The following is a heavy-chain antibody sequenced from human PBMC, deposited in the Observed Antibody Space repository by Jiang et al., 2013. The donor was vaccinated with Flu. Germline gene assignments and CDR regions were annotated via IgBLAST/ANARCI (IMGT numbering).Heavy chain of an antibody. V-gene: IGHV3-21*01. CDR3: ARDLLIWDVVVPHDY. J-gene: IGHJ4*02. Sequence: YYADSVKGRFTISRDNAKNSLYLQMNSLRAEDTAVYYCARDLLIWDVVVPHDYWGQGTLVTVSS. D-gene: IGHD2-21*01.